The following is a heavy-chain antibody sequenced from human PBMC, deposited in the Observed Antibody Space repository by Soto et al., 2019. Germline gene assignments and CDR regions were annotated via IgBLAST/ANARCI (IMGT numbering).Heavy chain of an antibody. Sequence: GSLRLSCAASGFTFSSYAMSWVRQAPGKGLEWVSAISGSGGSTYYADSVKGRFTISRDNSKNTLYLQMSSLRAEDTAVYFCAKDSAIRGVDYYYGMDAWGQGTTVTVS. CDR1: GFTFSSYA. V-gene: IGHV3-23*01. J-gene: IGHJ6*02. CDR3: AKDSAIRGVDYYYGMDA. D-gene: IGHD3-10*01. CDR2: ISGSGGST.